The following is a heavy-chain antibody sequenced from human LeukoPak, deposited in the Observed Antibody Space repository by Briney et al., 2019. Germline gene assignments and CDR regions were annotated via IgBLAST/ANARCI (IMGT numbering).Heavy chain of an antibody. CDR1: GDSISYFY. D-gene: IGHD3-22*01. J-gene: IGHJ4*02. CDR2: MSSSGNN. CDR3: ARATNYYDSSGYYPLDY. V-gene: IGHV4-4*07. Sequence: PSETLSLTCSVSGDSISYFYWSWIRQAAGKGLEWIGRMSSSGNNDYNASLKSRVTISVDKSKNQFSPKLSSVTAADTAVYYCARATNYYDSSGYYPLDYWGQGTLVTVSS.